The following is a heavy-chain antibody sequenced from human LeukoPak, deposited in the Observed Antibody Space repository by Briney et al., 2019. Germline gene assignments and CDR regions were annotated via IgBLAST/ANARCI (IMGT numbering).Heavy chain of an antibody. V-gene: IGHV1-69*06. CDR3: AKEGWGAACYGSGKIDY. CDR2: IIPIFGTA. Sequence: SVKVSCKASGGTFSSYAISWVRQAPGQGLEWMGGIIPIFGTANYAQKFQGRVTITADKSTSTAYMELSSLRSEDTAVYYCAKEGWGAACYGSGKIDYWGQGTLVTVSS. J-gene: IGHJ4*02. CDR1: GGTFSSYA. D-gene: IGHD3-10*01.